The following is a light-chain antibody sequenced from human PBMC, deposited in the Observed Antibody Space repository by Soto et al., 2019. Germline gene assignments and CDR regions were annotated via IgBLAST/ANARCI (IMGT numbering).Light chain of an antibody. CDR3: QQSYSTLIFT. V-gene: IGKV1-39*01. Sequence: DIQMTQSPSSLSASVGDRVTITCRASQSISSYLNWYQQKPGKAPKLLIYAASSLQSGVPSRFSGSGSGTDFTLTISSLQPEDFATYYCQQSYSTLIFTFGPGTKVAIK. J-gene: IGKJ3*01. CDR1: QSISSY. CDR2: AAS.